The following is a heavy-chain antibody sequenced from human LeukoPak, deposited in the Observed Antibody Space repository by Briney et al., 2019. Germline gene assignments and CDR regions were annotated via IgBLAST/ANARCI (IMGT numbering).Heavy chain of an antibody. CDR2: IIHRGSN. CDR1: GRSFSGYY. CDR3: ARGWRMYYCGSGSYYSY. D-gene: IGHD3-10*01. J-gene: IGHJ4*02. Sequence: SEALSLTCAVYGRSFSGYYWSWIRQPPGRGREWVGEIIHRGSNNYNPSLKGRVTISVATSTNQSSLKLISVTAADTAVYYCARGWRMYYCGSGSYYSYWGQGTLVTVSS. V-gene: IGHV4-34*01.